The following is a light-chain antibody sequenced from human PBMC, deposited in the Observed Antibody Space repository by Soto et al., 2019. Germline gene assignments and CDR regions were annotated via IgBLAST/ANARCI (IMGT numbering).Light chain of an antibody. CDR1: QSVRTN. J-gene: IGKJ1*01. V-gene: IGKV3-15*01. CDR2: GAS. Sequence: ETVMTQSPATLSVSPGERVTLSCRASQSVRTNLVWYQQSPGQPPRLLIYGASDRVAGVPDRFSGSGSGTDFTLTISGLQSEDFAVYYCQQYGGSPRTFGQGTKV. CDR3: QQYGGSPRT.